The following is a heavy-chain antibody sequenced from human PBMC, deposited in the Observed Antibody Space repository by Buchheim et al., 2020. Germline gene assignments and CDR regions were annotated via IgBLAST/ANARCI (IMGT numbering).Heavy chain of an antibody. CDR1: GFTFSSYE. J-gene: IGHJ4*02. CDR3: ARDRTFDY. V-gene: IGHV3-48*03. Sequence: EVQLVESGGGLVQPGGSLRLSCAASGFTFSSYEMNWVRQAPGKGLEWISCINSGGGIIHYADSVKGRFTISRDNAKNSLYLQMNSLRAEDTGIYYCARDRTFDYWGQGTL. CDR2: INSGGGII.